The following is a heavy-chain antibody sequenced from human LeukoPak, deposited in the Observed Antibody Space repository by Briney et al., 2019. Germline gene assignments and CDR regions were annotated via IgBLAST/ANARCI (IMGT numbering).Heavy chain of an antibody. CDR1: GYTFTGYY. CDR3: ARGGLILLWFGELYFGGHDAFDI. Sequence: GASVKVSCKASGYTFTGYYMHWVRQAPGQGLEWMGWINPNSGGTNYAQKFQGRVTMTRDTSISTAYMELSRLRSDDTAVYYCARGGLILLWFGELYFGGHDAFDIWGQGTMVTVSS. J-gene: IGHJ3*02. D-gene: IGHD3-10*01. V-gene: IGHV1-2*02. CDR2: INPNSGGT.